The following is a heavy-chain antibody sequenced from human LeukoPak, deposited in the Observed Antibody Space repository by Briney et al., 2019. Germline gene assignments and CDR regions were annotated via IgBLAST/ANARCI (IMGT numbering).Heavy chain of an antibody. Sequence: GGSLRLSCAASGFTFRRHWMHWVRQAPGRGLVWVARINSDGTSTSYADSVKGRFTISRDSATLYLQMNSLTAEGTAVYYCARGPANGGYGVDYWGQGTLVTVSS. CDR2: INSDGTST. V-gene: IGHV3-74*01. CDR3: ARGPANGGYGVDY. D-gene: IGHD5-12*01. J-gene: IGHJ4*02. CDR1: GFTFRRHW.